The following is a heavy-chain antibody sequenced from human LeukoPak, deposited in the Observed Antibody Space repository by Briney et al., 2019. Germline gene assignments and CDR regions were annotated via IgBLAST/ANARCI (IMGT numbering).Heavy chain of an antibody. V-gene: IGHV3-30-3*01. D-gene: IGHD6-19*01. Sequence: GGSLGLSCAASGFTFSSYAMHWVRQAPGKGLEWVAVISYDGSNKYYADSVKGRFTISRDNSKNTLYLQMNSLRAEDTAVYYCARVSRSSGRFDYWGQGTLVTVSS. CDR1: GFTFSSYA. J-gene: IGHJ4*02. CDR3: ARVSRSSGRFDY. CDR2: ISYDGSNK.